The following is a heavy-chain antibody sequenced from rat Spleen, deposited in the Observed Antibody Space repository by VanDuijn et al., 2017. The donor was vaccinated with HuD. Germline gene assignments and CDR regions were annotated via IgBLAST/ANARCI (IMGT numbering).Heavy chain of an antibody. CDR2: INPDGGST. V-gene: IGHV5-58*01. D-gene: IGHD1-12*03. Sequence: EVQLVETGGGFVQPGRSLKLSCVASGFTFSRYWMYWIRQAPGKGLECVSSINPDGGSTYYPDSVKGRFTISRDNAQNTVYLQMNSLRSEDTPTYYCAKRDYDVYYPFAYWGQGTLVTVSS. CDR3: AKRDYDVYYPFAY. J-gene: IGHJ3*01. CDR1: GFTFSRYW.